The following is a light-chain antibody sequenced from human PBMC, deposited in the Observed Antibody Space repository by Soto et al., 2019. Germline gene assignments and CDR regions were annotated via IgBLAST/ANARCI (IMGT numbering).Light chain of an antibody. CDR1: QSVSSSY. CDR3: QQYRSSLFT. V-gene: IGKV3-20*01. J-gene: IGKJ3*01. CDR2: GAS. Sequence: EIVLTQSPGTLSLSPGERATLSCRASQSVSSSYLAWYQQKPGQAPRLLIYGASSRATGIPATFSGSGSGTDFSLTISTLVPEDFAVYYCQQYRSSLFTFGPGTNVHI.